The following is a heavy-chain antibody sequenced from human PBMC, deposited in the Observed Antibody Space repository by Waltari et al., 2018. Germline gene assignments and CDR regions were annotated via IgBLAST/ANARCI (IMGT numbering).Heavy chain of an antibody. D-gene: IGHD1-26*01. CDR1: GFTFNPYT. CDR2: ISGNGGST. Sequence: EVQLLESGGGLVQPGGSLSLSCAASGFTFNPYTMTWVRQAPGKGLEWVSSISGNGGSTYYADSAKGRFTISRDNSKNTLYLQINSLRAEDTALYYCARGGVGAAWDYWGQGTLVTVSS. V-gene: IGHV3-23*01. CDR3: ARGGVGAAWDY. J-gene: IGHJ4*02.